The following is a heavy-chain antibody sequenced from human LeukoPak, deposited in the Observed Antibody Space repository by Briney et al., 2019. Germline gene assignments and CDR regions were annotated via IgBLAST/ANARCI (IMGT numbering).Heavy chain of an antibody. D-gene: IGHD3-16*01. CDR2: INPNGGAT. V-gene: IGHV1-2*02. CDR1: EYTFIGYY. J-gene: IGHJ3*02. CDR3: ARVRLNAFDI. Sequence: ASVKVSCKASEYTFIGYYMHWVRQAHGQGPEWMGWINPNGGATNYAQKFQGRVTMTRDTSISTAYMELSRLRSDDTAVYYCARVRLNAFDIWGQGTMVIVSP.